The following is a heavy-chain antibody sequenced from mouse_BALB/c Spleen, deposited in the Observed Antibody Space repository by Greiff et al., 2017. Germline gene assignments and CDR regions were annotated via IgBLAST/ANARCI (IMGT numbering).Heavy chain of an antibody. V-gene: IGHV5-4*02. Sequence: EVHLVESGGGLVKPGGSLKLSCAASGFTFSDYYMYWVRQTPEKRLEWVATISDGGSYTYYPDSVKGRFTISRDNAKNNLYLQMSSLKSEDTAMYYCAVTTATGYAMDYWGQGTSVTVSS. D-gene: IGHD1-2*01. CDR2: ISDGGSYT. CDR3: AVTTATGYAMDY. J-gene: IGHJ4*01. CDR1: GFTFSDYY.